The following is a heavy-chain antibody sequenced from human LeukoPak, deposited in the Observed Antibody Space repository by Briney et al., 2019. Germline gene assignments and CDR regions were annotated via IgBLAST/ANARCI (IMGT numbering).Heavy chain of an antibody. CDR2: IIPIFGTA. V-gene: IGHV1-69*13. CDR1: GGTFSSYA. CDR3: ARGAYYYDSSGYKPYYFDY. Sequence: ASVKVSCKASGGTFSSYAISWVRQAPGQGLEWMGGIIPIFGTANYAQKFQGRVTITADESTSTAYMELSSLRSEDTAVYYCARGAYYYDSSGYKPYYFDYWGQGTLVTVSS. J-gene: IGHJ4*02. D-gene: IGHD3-22*01.